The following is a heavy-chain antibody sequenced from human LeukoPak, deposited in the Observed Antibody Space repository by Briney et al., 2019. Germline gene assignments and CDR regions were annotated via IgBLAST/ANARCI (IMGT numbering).Heavy chain of an antibody. CDR3: ARGALRRGYCSGGSCYRSFDY. Sequence: PSETLSLTCAVYGGSFSGYYWSWIRQPPGKGLEWIGEINHSGSTNYNPSLKSRVTISVDKSKNQFSLKLSSVTAADTAVYYCARGALRRGYCSGGSCYRSFDYWGQGTLVTVSS. D-gene: IGHD2-15*01. CDR2: INHSGST. J-gene: IGHJ4*02. V-gene: IGHV4-34*01. CDR1: GGSFSGYY.